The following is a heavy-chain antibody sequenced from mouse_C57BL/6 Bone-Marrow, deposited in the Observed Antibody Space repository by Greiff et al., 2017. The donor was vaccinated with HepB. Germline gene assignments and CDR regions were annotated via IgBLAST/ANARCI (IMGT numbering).Heavy chain of an antibody. Sequence: EVKLQESGGGLVQPGGSLSLSCAASGFTFTDYYMSWVRQPPGKALEWLGFIRNKANGLTTEYSASVKGRFTISRDNSQSILYLQMNALRAEDSATYYCARSLYYYGSSSYFDYWGQGTTLTVSS. CDR2: IRNKANGLTT. CDR3: ARSLYYYGSSSYFDY. CDR1: GFTFTDYY. J-gene: IGHJ2*01. V-gene: IGHV7-3*01. D-gene: IGHD1-1*01.